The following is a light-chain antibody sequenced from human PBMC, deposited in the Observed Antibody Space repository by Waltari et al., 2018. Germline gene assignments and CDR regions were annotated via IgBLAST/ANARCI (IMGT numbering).Light chain of an antibody. CDR3: QQHYGSPLT. V-gene: IGKV4-1*01. J-gene: IGKJ3*01. CDR2: WAF. CDR1: QSLLSHADNKNY. Sequence: DIVMTQSPDSLSVSLCERATITCKSSQSLLSHADNKNYLALFQHKPGQPLKLLIYWAFIRESGVPDRFSGGGSGTDFTLTISNLQAEDVAVYYCQQHYGSPLTFGPGTRVDIK.